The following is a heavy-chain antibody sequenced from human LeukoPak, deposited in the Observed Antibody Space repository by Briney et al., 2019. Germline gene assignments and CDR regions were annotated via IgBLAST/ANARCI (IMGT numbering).Heavy chain of an antibody. CDR1: GFTFSNAW. V-gene: IGHV3-23*01. D-gene: IGHD6-13*01. J-gene: IGHJ4*02. CDR3: AKRGGMYPAHYFDY. Sequence: GGSLRLSCAASGFTFSNAWMSWVRQAPGKGLEWVSAISASGGSTYYADSVKGRFTISRDNSKNTLYLQMNSLRAEDTAVYYCAKRGGMYPAHYFDYWGQGTLVTVSS. CDR2: ISASGGST.